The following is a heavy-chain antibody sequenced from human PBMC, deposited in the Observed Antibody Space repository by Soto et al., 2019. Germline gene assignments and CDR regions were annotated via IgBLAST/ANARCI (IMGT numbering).Heavy chain of an antibody. J-gene: IGHJ4*02. CDR1: GFTFSTYS. D-gene: IGHD3-10*01. Sequence: GGSLRLSCAASGFTFSTYSMNWVRQAPGKGLEWVSDISGSGGTTYYADSVKGRFTVSRDNSKNTLFLQMNSLRAEDTALYYCANHRGSFDNWGQGTQVTVSS. V-gene: IGHV3-23*01. CDR2: ISGSGGTT. CDR3: ANHRGSFDN.